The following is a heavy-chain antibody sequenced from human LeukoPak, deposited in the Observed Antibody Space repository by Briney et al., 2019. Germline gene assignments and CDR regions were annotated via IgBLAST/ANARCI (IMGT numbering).Heavy chain of an antibody. D-gene: IGHD3-3*01. CDR3: ARDLGDQIYDFWSGSFDY. CDR2: ISGSSSTI. Sequence: GGSLRLSCAASGFTFSSYSMNWVRQAPGKGLEWVSYISGSSSTIYYADSVKGRFTISRDNAKNSLYLQMNSLRAEDTAVYYCARDLGDQIYDFWSGSFDYWGQGTLVTVSS. V-gene: IGHV3-48*01. CDR1: GFTFSSYS. J-gene: IGHJ4*02.